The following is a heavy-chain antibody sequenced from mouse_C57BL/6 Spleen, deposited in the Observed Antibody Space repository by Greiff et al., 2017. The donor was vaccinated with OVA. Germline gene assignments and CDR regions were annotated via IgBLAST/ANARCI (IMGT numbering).Heavy chain of an antibody. CDR3: ASFTTETLYAMDY. CDR2: ISYDGSN. CDR1: GYSITSGYY. J-gene: IGHJ4*01. Sequence: VQLKQSGPGLVKPSQSLSLTCSVTGYSITSGYYWNWIRQFPGNKLEWMGYISYDGSNNYNPSLKNRISITRDTSKNQFFLKLNSVTTEDTATYYCASFTTETLYAMDYWGQGTSVTVSS. V-gene: IGHV3-6*01. D-gene: IGHD2-12*01.